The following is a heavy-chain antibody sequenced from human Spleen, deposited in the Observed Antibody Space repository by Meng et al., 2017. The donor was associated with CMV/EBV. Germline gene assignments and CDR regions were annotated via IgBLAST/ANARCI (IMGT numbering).Heavy chain of an antibody. CDR2: INHSGST. Sequence: SETLSLTCAVYGGSFSGYYWSWIRQPPGKGLEWIGEINHSGSTNYNPSLKSRVTISVDTSKNQFSLKLSSVTAAATAVYYCARRGAAAGTDYWGQGTLGTVSS. V-gene: IGHV4-34*01. D-gene: IGHD6-13*01. J-gene: IGHJ4*02. CDR1: GGSFSGYY. CDR3: ARRGAAAGTDY.